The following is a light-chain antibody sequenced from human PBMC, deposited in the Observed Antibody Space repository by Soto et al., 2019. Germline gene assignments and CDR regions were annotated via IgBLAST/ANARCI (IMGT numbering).Light chain of an antibody. Sequence: DIQMTQSPPSLSASVGDRVTITCQASQDIRKYLNWYQQKPGKAPKLLIYTASDLQTGVPSRFSGSGSGTDFTLTISSLQPEDFATYYCQQSYSNPRTFGQGTKVDIK. V-gene: IGKV1-39*01. CDR1: QDIRKY. CDR2: TAS. J-gene: IGKJ1*01. CDR3: QQSYSNPRT.